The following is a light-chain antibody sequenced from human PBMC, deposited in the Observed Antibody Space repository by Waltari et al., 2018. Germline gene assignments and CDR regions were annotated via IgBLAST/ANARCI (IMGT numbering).Light chain of an antibody. CDR2: EDN. Sequence: NFMLTQSHSVSESPGKTVTISCTRSSGSIASNFVQWYQQRPGSAPTTVIYEDNQKTSGVPDRFSGSIDRSSNSASLTISGLKTEDEADYYCQSYDNINQGVFGGGTKLTVL. CDR3: QSYDNINQGV. CDR1: SGSIASNF. J-gene: IGLJ3*02. V-gene: IGLV6-57*04.